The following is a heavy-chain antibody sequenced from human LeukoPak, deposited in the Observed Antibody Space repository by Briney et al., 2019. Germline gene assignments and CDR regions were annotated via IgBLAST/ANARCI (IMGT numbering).Heavy chain of an antibody. V-gene: IGHV3-15*01. J-gene: IGHJ4*02. CDR1: GFTFSNTR. D-gene: IGHD3-10*01. CDR2: LKKNTHRGTT. CDR3: TTGGSGFDY. Sequence: GGSLRISCAASGFTFSNTRMSLVRQAPGKRPYRLGHLKKNTHRGTTDYPAPAKGRFTISRDDSKNTLYLQINSLKTEDTAVYYCTTGGSGFDYWGQGTLVTVSS.